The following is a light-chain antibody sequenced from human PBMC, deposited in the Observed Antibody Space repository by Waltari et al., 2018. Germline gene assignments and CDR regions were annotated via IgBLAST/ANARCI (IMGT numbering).Light chain of an antibody. J-gene: IGKJ1*01. Sequence: DIQMTQSPYSLSASVGDRVTITCRASQSISSYLNWYQQKPGKAPKLLIYAASSLQSGVPSRFSGSGSGTDFTLTNSSLQPEDFATYYCQQSYSTLQTFGQGTKVEIK. CDR2: AAS. CDR3: QQSYSTLQT. V-gene: IGKV1-39*01. CDR1: QSISSY.